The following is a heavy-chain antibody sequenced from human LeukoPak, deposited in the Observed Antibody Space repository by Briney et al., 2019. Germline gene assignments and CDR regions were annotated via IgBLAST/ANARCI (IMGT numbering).Heavy chain of an antibody. CDR1: GYTFTSYY. J-gene: IGHJ4*02. CDR3: ARDYLKVVVAGTAPSAGHMDY. V-gene: IGHV1-46*01. CDR2: TNPSGGST. Sequence: ASVTVSCKASGYTFTSYYMHWVRQAPGQGLEWMGITNPSGGSTSYAQKFQGRVTMTRDTSSSTVYMELSSLRSEDMAVYYCARDYLKVVVAGTAPSAGHMDYWGQGTLVTVSS. D-gene: IGHD2-15*01.